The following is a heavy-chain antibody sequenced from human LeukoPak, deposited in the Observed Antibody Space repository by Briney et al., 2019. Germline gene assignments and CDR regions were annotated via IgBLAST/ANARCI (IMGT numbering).Heavy chain of an antibody. V-gene: IGHV3-23*01. CDR1: GFTFSSYA. CDR3: GGDSSSQYYFDY. Sequence: GGSLRLSCAASGFTFSSYAMSWVRQAPGKGLEWVSAISGSGGSTYYADSVKGRFTISRDNSKNTLYLQMNSLRAEDTAVYYCGGDSSSQYYFDYWGQGTLVTVSS. CDR2: ISGSGGST. D-gene: IGHD6-13*01. J-gene: IGHJ4*02.